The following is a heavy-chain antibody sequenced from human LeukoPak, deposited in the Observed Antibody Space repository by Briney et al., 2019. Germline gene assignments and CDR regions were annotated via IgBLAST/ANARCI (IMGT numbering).Heavy chain of an antibody. CDR1: GGSISSYY. CDR3: ARGDCSGGSCYSTGLFDS. Sequence: SETLSLTCTVSGGSISSYYWSWIRQPPGKGLEWIGYIYSSGSTNYNPSLKSRVSMSVDTSKNQFSLKLSSVTAADTAVYYRARGDCSGGSCYSTGLFDSWGQGTLVTVSS. J-gene: IGHJ4*02. D-gene: IGHD2-15*01. CDR2: IYSSGST. V-gene: IGHV4-59*01.